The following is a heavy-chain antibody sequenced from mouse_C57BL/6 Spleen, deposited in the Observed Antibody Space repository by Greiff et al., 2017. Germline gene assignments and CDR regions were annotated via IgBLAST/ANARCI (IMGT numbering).Heavy chain of an antibody. CDR2: ISGGGGNT. Sequence: EVKVVESGGGLVKPGGSLKLSCAASGFTFSSYTMSWVRQTPEKRLEWVATISGGGGNTYYPDSVKGRFTISRDNAKNTLYLQMSSLRSEDTALYYCARQTSTVVADWYFDVWGTGTTVTVSS. CDR3: ARQTSTVVADWYFDV. V-gene: IGHV5-9*01. J-gene: IGHJ1*03. CDR1: GFTFSSYT. D-gene: IGHD1-1*01.